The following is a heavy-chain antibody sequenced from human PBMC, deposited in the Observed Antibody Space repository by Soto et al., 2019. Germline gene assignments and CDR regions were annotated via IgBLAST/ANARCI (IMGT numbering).Heavy chain of an antibody. J-gene: IGHJ6*02. D-gene: IGHD3-10*01. CDR2: VSYDGSHK. V-gene: IGHV3-30-3*01. Sequence: QVQLVESGGGVVQPGRSLRLSCAASGFTFTNYALNWVRQAPGKGLEWVAVVSYDGSHKYYADSVKGRFTISRDNSKNTLSLQMNSLRADDTAVYYCARPRSGVFHFYGMDVWGQGTTVTVSS. CDR1: GFTFTNYA. CDR3: ARPRSGVFHFYGMDV.